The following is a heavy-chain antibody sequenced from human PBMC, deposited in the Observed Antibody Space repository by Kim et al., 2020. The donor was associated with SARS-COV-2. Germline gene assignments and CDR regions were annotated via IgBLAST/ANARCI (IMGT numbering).Heavy chain of an antibody. V-gene: IGHV4-59*09. Sequence: GSTNYNPSLKSRVTISVDTSKNQFSLKLSSVTAADTAVYYCARGARFMDVWGQGTTVTVSS. D-gene: IGHD3-3*01. CDR2: GST. CDR3: ARGARFMDV. J-gene: IGHJ6*02.